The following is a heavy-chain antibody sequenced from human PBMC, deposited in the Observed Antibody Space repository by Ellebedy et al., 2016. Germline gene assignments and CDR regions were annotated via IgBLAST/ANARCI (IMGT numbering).Heavy chain of an antibody. CDR1: GFSFSSFA. V-gene: IGHV3-23*01. CDR3: VRVAGSMSAQEFDS. D-gene: IGHD3-10*01. Sequence: GESLKISCAASGFSFSSFAASWVRQAPGKGLEWVAVISGSGGRTHYPDSVKGRFTISRDNSKSTLSLQMNSLRAEDTALYYFVRVAGSMSAQEFDSWGHGTLVTVSS. CDR2: ISGSGGRT. J-gene: IGHJ4*01.